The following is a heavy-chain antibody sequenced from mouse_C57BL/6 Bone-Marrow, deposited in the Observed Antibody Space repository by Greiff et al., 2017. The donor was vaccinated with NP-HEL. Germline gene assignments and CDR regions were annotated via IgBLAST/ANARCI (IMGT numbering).Heavy chain of an antibody. CDR2: ISYDGSN. CDR1: GYSITSGYY. D-gene: IGHD2-1*01. CDR3: AREDGNYDFDY. J-gene: IGHJ2*01. Sequence: VQLKESGPGLVKPSQSLSLTCSVSGYSITSGYYWNWIRQFPGNKLEWMGYISYDGSNNYNPSLKNRISITRDPSKNQFFLKLNSVTTEDTATYYCAREDGNYDFDYWGQGTTLTVSS. V-gene: IGHV3-6*01.